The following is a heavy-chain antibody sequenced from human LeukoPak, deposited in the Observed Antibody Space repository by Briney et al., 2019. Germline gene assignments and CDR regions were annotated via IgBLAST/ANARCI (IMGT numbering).Heavy chain of an antibody. CDR2: IYPRDGST. CDR1: GYTFTNNY. Sequence: ASVKVSCTASGYTFTNNYLHWVRQAPGQGLEWMGMIYPRDGSTSYAQNFQGRVTVTRDTSTTTVHMELRGLRSEDTAVYYCARDQEGFDYWGQGTVVTVSS. V-gene: IGHV1-46*01. CDR3: ARDQEGFDY. J-gene: IGHJ4*02.